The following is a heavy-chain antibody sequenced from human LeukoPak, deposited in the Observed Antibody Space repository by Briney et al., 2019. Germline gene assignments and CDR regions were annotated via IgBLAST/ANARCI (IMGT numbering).Heavy chain of an antibody. CDR1: GGSISGQY. V-gene: IGHV4-59*11. CDR3: ARSSEYYFGL. CDR2: IYYSGGT. Sequence: PSETLSLTCTVSGGSISGQYWSWLRQPPGKGLEWIGEIYYSGGTKYDPSLERRVTISLDTSKNQCSLRLTSMTTADTAVYYCARSSEYYFGLWGQGTLVTVSS. D-gene: IGHD2/OR15-2a*01. J-gene: IGHJ4*02.